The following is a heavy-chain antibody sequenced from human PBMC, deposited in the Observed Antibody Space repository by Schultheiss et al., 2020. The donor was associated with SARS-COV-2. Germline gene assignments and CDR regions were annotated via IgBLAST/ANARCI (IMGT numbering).Heavy chain of an antibody. V-gene: IGHV4-59*01. CDR1: GGSISSYY. Sequence: SQTLSLTCTVSGGSISSYYWSWIRQPPGKGLEWIGYIYYSGSTNYNPSLKSRVTISVDTSKNQFSLKLSSVTAADTAVYYCAKDDYVWGNTHFDYWGQGTLVTVSS. CDR3: AKDDYVWGNTHFDY. D-gene: IGHD3-16*01. CDR2: IYYSGST. J-gene: IGHJ4*02.